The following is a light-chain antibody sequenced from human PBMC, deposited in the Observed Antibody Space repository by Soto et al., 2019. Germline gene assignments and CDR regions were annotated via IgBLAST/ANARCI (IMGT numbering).Light chain of an antibody. J-gene: IGKJ1*01. CDR1: LDIGND. CDR3: LQHKSYPWT. V-gene: IGKV1-17*01. CDR2: HTS. Sequence: IQLTQSPSSLSASIGDRVSITCRASLDIGNDLDWYQQKPGKAPKRLLYHTSTLQSGVPSRFSGAGSGAEFTLTINGLQSEDFATYFCLQHKSYPWTFGQGTKVDI.